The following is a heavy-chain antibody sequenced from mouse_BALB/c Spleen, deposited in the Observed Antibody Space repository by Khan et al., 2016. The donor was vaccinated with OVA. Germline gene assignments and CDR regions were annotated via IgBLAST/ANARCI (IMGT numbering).Heavy chain of an antibody. CDR1: GLTFSSSA. J-gene: IGHJ2*01. CDR2: ISTGGRKI. Sequence: EVELVESGGGLVKPGGSLKLSCAASGLTFSSSAMSWVRQTPEKRLEWVATISTGGRKIYYADSVKGRFTISRDNAKNTLSLQRSSLRSEDTAMYYCARSITPVVAFYYWGQGTTLTVSS. D-gene: IGHD1-1*01. CDR3: ARSITPVVAFYY. V-gene: IGHV5-9-1*01.